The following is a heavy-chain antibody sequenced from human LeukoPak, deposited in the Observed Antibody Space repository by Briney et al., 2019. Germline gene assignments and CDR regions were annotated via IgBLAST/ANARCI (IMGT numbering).Heavy chain of an antibody. CDR1: GFTFSSYA. Sequence: GGSLRLSCAASGFTFSSYAMSWVRQAPGKGLEWVSAISGSGGSTYYADSVKGRLTISRDNSKNTLYLQMNSLRAEDTAVYYCAKDRGRSLIVVVLLDYWGQGTLVTVSS. D-gene: IGHD3-22*01. CDR2: ISGSGGST. J-gene: IGHJ4*02. V-gene: IGHV3-23*01. CDR3: AKDRGRSLIVVVLLDY.